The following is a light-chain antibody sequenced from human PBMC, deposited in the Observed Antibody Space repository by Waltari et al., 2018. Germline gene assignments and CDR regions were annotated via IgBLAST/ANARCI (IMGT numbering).Light chain of an antibody. J-gene: IGLJ2*01. CDR3: LSAYSGGSQGV. CDR1: ALPKQY. CDR2: KET. Sequence: SYELTQPPSVSVSPGQTAKIPCSGDALPKQYTYWYQQKPGQAPLLGIYKETERPSGNPERFSGASSGTTVTLTISGVQAEDEADYYCLSAYSGGSQGVFGGGTKLTVL. V-gene: IGLV3-25*03.